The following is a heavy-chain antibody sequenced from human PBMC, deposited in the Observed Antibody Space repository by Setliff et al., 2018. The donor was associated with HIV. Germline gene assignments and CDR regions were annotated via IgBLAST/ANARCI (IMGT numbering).Heavy chain of an antibody. CDR3: ARVYDFWSGKYAFDI. D-gene: IGHD3-3*01. J-gene: IGHJ3*02. CDR1: GGSISSHY. V-gene: IGHV4-59*11. Sequence: SETLSLTCTVSGGSISSHYWSWIRQPPGKGLEWIGHMYYSGSTNYNPSLKSRVSISVDTSKNQFSLKLSSVTAADTAVYYCARVYDFWSGKYAFDIWGQGTMVTVSS. CDR2: MYYSGST.